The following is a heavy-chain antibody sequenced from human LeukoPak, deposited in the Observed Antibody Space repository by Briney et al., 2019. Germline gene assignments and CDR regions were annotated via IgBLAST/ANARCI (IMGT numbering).Heavy chain of an antibody. CDR2: IIRIFGTT. D-gene: IGHD6-13*01. J-gene: IGHJ3*02. Sequence: SVKVSCKASGGTFSRYAFSWVRQAPGQGLEWMGRIIRIFGTTNYAQKFQGRVTITTDESTSTAYTELSSLTSEDTAVYYCARDRGERGSSWSLPAHGFDIWGQGTMVTVSS. CDR3: ARDRGERGSSWSLPAHGFDI. V-gene: IGHV1-69*05. CDR1: GGTFSRYA.